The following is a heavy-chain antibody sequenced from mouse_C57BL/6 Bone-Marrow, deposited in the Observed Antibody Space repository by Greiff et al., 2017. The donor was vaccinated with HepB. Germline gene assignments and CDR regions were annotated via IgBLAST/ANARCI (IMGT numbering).Heavy chain of an antibody. CDR1: GYTFTSYW. CDR2: IDPSDSYT. Sequence: QVQLQQPGAELVRPGPSVKLSCKASGYTFTSYWMHWVKQRPGQGLEWIGVIDPSDSYTNYNQKFKGKATLTVDTSSSTAYMQLSSLTSEDSAVYYCALDGYSFAYWGQGTLVTVSA. CDR3: ALDGYSFAY. J-gene: IGHJ3*01. D-gene: IGHD2-3*01. V-gene: IGHV1-59*01.